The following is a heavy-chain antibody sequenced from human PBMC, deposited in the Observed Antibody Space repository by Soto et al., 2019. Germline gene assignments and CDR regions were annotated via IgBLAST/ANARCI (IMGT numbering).Heavy chain of an antibody. CDR2: TYYRSRWYN. J-gene: IGHJ4*02. V-gene: IGHV6-1*01. CDR1: GDSVSSNSAA. Sequence: SQTLSLTCVISGDSVSSNSAAWSWLRQSPSRGLEWLGRTYYRSRWYNDYALSVKSRITINPDTSKNQFSLQLKFLTPEDTAVYYCVRGIGYIDSWGQATLVTVSS. D-gene: IGHD3-3*01. CDR3: VRGIGYIDS.